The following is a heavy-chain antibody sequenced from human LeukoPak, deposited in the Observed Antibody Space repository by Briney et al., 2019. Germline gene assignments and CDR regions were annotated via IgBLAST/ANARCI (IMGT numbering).Heavy chain of an antibody. CDR3: ARDPPGIAASGTYY. Sequence: TGGSLRLSCAASGFTFSSYAMHWVRQAPGKGLEWVAVISYDGSNKYYADSVKGRFTISRDSSKNTLFLQMNSLRVEDTAVYYCARDPPGIAASGTYYWGQGTLVTVSS. CDR1: GFTFSSYA. J-gene: IGHJ4*02. CDR2: ISYDGSNK. V-gene: IGHV3-30*14. D-gene: IGHD6-13*01.